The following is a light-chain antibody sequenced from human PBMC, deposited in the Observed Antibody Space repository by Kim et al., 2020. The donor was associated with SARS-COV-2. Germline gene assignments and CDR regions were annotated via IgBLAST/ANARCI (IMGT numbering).Light chain of an antibody. CDR3: QSYDSSLSGSWV. J-gene: IGLJ3*02. CDR2: GNI. V-gene: IGLV1-40*01. Sequence: QSVLTQPPSVSGAPGQRVTISCTGSSSNIGAGYDVHWYQLLPGTAPKLLIYGNINRPSGVPDRFSGSKSGTSASLAITGLQAEDEADYYCQSYDSSLSGSWVFGGGTKVTVL. CDR1: SSNIGAGYD.